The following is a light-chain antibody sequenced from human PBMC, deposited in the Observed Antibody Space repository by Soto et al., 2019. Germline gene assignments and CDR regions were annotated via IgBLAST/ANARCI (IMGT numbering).Light chain of an antibody. CDR1: QSVSSSY. CDR2: GAS. V-gene: IGKV3-20*01. CDR3: HHYGRSPKI. J-gene: IGKJ2*01. Sequence: EIVLTQSPGTLSLSPGERATLSCRARQSVSSSYLAWYQHKPGQAPSILIHGASSRATGVADRFSGSGSGTDFPLTITSLEPEDFELYCSHHYGRSPKIFGQG.